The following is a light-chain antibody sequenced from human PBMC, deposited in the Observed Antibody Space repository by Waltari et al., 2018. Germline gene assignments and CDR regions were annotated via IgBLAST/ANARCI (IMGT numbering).Light chain of an antibody. CDR3: NNHNSYPRT. CDR1: KGISNY. Sequence: DIQMTQSPSSLSASVGDKVTITCRASKGISNYLAWYQQKPGKAPKPLIYYASNLESGVPSRFSGSGSGTDFTFPISSLKLEDFATYYCNNHNSYPRTFGQGTKVEIK. CDR2: YAS. J-gene: IGKJ1*01. V-gene: IGKV1-16*01.